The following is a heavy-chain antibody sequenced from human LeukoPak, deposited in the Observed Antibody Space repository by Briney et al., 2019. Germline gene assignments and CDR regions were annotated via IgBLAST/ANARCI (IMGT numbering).Heavy chain of an antibody. CDR2: IYYSGST. Sequence: SETLSLTCTVSGGSISSSSYYWGGIRQPPGKGLEWIGSIYYSGSTYYNPSLKSRVTISVDTSKNQFSLKLTSVTAADTAVYYCARSSHVYYYYYYMDVWGKGTTVTVSS. V-gene: IGHV4-39*07. CDR3: ARSSHVYYYYYYMDV. CDR1: GGSISSSSYY. J-gene: IGHJ6*03.